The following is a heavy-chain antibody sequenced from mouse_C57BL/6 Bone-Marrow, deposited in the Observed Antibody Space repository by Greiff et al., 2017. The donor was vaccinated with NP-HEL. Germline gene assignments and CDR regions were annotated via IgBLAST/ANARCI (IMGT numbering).Heavy chain of an antibody. J-gene: IGHJ4*01. CDR2: IWTGGGT. V-gene: IGHV2-9-1*01. CDR3: ASLDGKIYYGYAMDY. D-gene: IGHD2-1*01. CDR1: GFSLTSYA. Sequence: VHLVESGPGLVAPSQSLSITCTVSGFSLTSYAISWVRQPPGKGLEWLGVIWTGGGTNYNSALKSRLSISKDNSKSQVFLKMNSLQTDDTARYYCASLDGKIYYGYAMDYWGQGTSVTVSS.